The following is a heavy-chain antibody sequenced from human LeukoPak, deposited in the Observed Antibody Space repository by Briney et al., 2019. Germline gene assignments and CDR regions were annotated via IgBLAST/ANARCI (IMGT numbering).Heavy chain of an antibody. V-gene: IGHV3-33*06. J-gene: IGHJ4*02. D-gene: IGHD7-27*01. CDR1: GFAFTSHG. CDR2: IWFDGSTQ. CDR3: TKDQDFRLGSMDH. Sequence: GGSLRLSCAASGFAFTSHGMHWVRQAPGKGLEWVSVIWFDGSTQYYTDSVKGRFTISRDNSKNTLFLQMHSLRDEDTAVYYCTKDQDFRLGSMDHWSQGTLVTVSS.